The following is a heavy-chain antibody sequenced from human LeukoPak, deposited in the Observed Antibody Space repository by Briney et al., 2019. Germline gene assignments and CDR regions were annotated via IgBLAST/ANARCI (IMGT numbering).Heavy chain of an antibody. V-gene: IGHV3-23*01. CDR2: LSGSGGAT. CDR1: VFLFRRYV. D-gene: IGHD3-10*02. Sequence: GGSLRLSCASSVFLFRRYVEICATQAPGKGLQWVSSLSGSGGATWYAGSVKGRFTISRDNNKNVMYLQMNGLRAEDTAIYYCGRDGTSYPCSGGYYLGAFQLWGHGTVVTVSS. J-gene: IGHJ3*01. CDR3: GRDGTSYPCSGGYYLGAFQL.